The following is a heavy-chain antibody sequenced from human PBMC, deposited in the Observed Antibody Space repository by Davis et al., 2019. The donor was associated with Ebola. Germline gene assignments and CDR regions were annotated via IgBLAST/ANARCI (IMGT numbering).Heavy chain of an antibody. CDR2: ISSSGSTI. Sequence: GSLTLSCAASGFTFSDYYMRWICQASGKGLEWVSYISSSGSTIYYADSVKGRFTISRDNAKNSLYLQMNSLRAEDTAVYYCARPYYDFWSGTHWYFDLWGRGTLVTVSS. D-gene: IGHD3-3*01. J-gene: IGHJ2*01. CDR3: ARPYYDFWSGTHWYFDL. V-gene: IGHV3-11*04. CDR1: GFTFSDYY.